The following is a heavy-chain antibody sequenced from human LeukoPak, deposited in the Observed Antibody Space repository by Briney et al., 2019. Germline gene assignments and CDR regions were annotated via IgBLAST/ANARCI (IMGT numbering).Heavy chain of an antibody. CDR1: GFTFSNAW. CDR2: IKSKTDGGTT. V-gene: IGHV3-15*01. J-gene: IGHJ4*02. CDR3: TTEATLYGGDY. D-gene: IGHD3-10*02. Sequence: NAGGSLRLSCAASGFTFSNAWMSWVRQAPGKGLEWVGRIKSKTDGGTTDYAAPVKGRFTISRDDSKNTLYLQMNSLKTEDTAVYYCTTEATLYGGDYWGQGTLVTVSS.